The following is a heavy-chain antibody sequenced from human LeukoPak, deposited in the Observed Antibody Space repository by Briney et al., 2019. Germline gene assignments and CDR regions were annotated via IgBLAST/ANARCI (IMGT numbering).Heavy chain of an antibody. D-gene: IGHD2-2*01. V-gene: IGHV3-23*01. CDR2: ISGSGGST. J-gene: IGHJ4*02. CDR1: GFTFSSYA. Sequence: PGGSLRLSCAASGFTFSSYAMSWVRQAPGKGLEWVSAISGSGGSTYYAGSVKGRFTISRDNSKNTLYLQMNSLRAEDTAVYYCATIIVRYCSSTSCRDYWGQGTLVTVSS. CDR3: ATIIVRYCSSTSCRDY.